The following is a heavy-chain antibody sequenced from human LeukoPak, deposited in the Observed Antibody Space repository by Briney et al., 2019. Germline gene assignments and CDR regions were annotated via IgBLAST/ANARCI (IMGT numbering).Heavy chain of an antibody. CDR1: GFTFSSSA. J-gene: IGHJ5*02. CDR3: ARESEELGYCSSTSCYIRFDP. CDR2: IKQDGSEK. V-gene: IGHV3-7*01. Sequence: GGSLRLSCAASGFTFSSSAMSWVRQAPGKGLEWVANIKQDGSEKYYVDSVKGRFTISRDNAKNSLYLQMNSLRAEDTAVYYCARESEELGYCSSTSCYIRFDPWGQGTLVTVSS. D-gene: IGHD2-2*02.